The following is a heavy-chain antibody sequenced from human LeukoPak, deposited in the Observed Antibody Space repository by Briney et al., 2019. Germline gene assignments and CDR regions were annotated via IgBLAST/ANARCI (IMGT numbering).Heavy chain of an antibody. CDR2: MTGNGGSL. CDR1: GLTFSTYA. J-gene: IGHJ6*02. CDR3: ARGRGSDGLDV. V-gene: IGHV3-23*01. Sequence: PGGSLRLSCAASGLTFSTYAMSWVRQAPGEGLEWVSGMTGNGGSLYYAGSVKGRFTISRDNSKNTLYVQMNSLRADDTAVYYCARGRGSDGLDVWGQGTTVTVSS.